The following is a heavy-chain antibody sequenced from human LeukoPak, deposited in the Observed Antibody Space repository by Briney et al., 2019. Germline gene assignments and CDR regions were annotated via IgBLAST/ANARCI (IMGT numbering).Heavy chain of an antibody. Sequence: ASVKVSCKASGYTFTSYDINWVRQATGQGLEWMGWMNPNSGNTGYAQKFQGRVTMTRNTSISTAYMELSSLRSEDAAVYYCARSYDILTGTPPDYWGQGTLVTVSS. CDR2: MNPNSGNT. CDR1: GYTFTSYD. J-gene: IGHJ4*02. D-gene: IGHD3-9*01. CDR3: ARSYDILTGTPPDY. V-gene: IGHV1-8*01.